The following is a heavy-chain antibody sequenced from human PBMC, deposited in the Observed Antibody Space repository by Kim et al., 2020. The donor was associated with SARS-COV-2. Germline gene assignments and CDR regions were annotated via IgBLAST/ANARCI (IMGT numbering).Heavy chain of an antibody. Sequence: SETLSLTCTVSGYSISSGYFWGWIRQSPGKGLEWIGSIYHTGSTYYNPSLRSRVTISTGTSKNQFSLRLNSVTAADTAVYYCTSKYYYDSSGYYYADWWGQGTLVTVSS. CDR3: TSKYYYDSSGYYYADW. CDR2: IYHTGST. V-gene: IGHV4-38-2*02. D-gene: IGHD3-22*01. CDR1: GYSISSGYF. J-gene: IGHJ4*02.